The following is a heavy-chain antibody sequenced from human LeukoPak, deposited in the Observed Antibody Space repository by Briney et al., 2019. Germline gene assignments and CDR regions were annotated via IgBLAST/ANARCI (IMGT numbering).Heavy chain of an antibody. Sequence: SETLSLTCTVSGGSISSYYWSWIRQPAGKGLEWIGRIYTSGSTNYNPSLKSRVTMSVDTSKNQFPLKLSSVTAADTAVYYCARGTRIAAYFDYWGQGTLVTVSS. CDR2: IYTSGST. CDR1: GGSISSYY. J-gene: IGHJ4*02. CDR3: ARGTRIAAYFDY. D-gene: IGHD6-6*01. V-gene: IGHV4-4*07.